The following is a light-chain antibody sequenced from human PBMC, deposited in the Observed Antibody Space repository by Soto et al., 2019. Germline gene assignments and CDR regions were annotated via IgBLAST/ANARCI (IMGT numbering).Light chain of an antibody. Sequence: QSALTQPASVSGSPGQSITISCTGTSSDVGSYNLVSWYQQHPGKAPKLMIYEGNKRPSGVSNRFSGSKSGNTASLTISGLQTEDEADYYCCSYAGSITYVFGTGTKLTVL. J-gene: IGLJ1*01. CDR2: EGN. CDR1: SSDVGSYNL. V-gene: IGLV2-23*01. CDR3: CSYAGSITYV.